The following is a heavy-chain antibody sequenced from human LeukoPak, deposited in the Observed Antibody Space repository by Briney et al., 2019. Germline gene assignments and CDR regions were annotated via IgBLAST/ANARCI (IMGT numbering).Heavy chain of an antibody. D-gene: IGHD3-16*01. CDR1: DDSISDCY. J-gene: IGHJ4*02. V-gene: IGHV4-59*01. Sequence: SETLSLTCTVSDDSISDCYRGWIRQPPGKGLEWIGYFYNSGRSTYNPSLKGRVTISADTSKNHFSLKLNSVTTADTAVYYCTRGAGWLIDYWGQGILVTVSS. CDR2: FYNSGRS. CDR3: TRGAGWLIDY.